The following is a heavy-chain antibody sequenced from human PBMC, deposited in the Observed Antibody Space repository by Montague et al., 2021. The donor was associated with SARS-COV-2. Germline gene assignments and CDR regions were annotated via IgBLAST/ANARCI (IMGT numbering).Heavy chain of an antibody. D-gene: IGHD4-11*01. CDR2: TYYRSKWYN. Sequence: CAISGDSVSRNSAAWNWIRQSPSRGLEWLGRTYYRSKWYNDYAVSVKSRITINPDTPKNQISLQLNSVTPEDTAVYYCAVTSASSDYWGQGTLVTVSS. CDR1: GDSVSRNSAA. CDR3: AVTSASSDY. V-gene: IGHV6-1*01. J-gene: IGHJ4*02.